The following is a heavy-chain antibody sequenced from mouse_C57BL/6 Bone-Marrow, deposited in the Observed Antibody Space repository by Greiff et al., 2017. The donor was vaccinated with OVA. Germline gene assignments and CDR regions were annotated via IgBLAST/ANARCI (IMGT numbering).Heavy chain of an antibody. J-gene: IGHJ2*01. V-gene: IGHV1-19*01. CDR1: GYTFTDYY. Sequence: EVQLQQSGPVLVKPGASVKMSCKASGYTFTDYYMNWVKQSPGKSLEWIGVINPYNGGTSYNQKFKGKATLTVDKSSSTAYMELNSLTSEDSAVYYCARGGSSSYLDDWGQGTTLTVSS. CDR2: INPYNGGT. CDR3: ARGGSSSYLDD. D-gene: IGHD1-1*01.